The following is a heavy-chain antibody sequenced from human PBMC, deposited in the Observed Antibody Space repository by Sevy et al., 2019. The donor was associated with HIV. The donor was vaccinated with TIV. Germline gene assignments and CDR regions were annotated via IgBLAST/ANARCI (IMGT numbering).Heavy chain of an antibody. V-gene: IGHV3-48*03. Sequence: GGSLRLSCAASGFTFSSYEMNWVRQAPGKGLEWVAYISNSGITISYSDSVRGRFSISRDNARNSLYLQMNSLRAEDTAVYYCATDLPPSATMLAHFDYWGQGTLVTVSS. CDR2: ISNSGITI. D-gene: IGHD2-2*01. CDR3: ATDLPPSATMLAHFDY. CDR1: GFTFSSYE. J-gene: IGHJ4*02.